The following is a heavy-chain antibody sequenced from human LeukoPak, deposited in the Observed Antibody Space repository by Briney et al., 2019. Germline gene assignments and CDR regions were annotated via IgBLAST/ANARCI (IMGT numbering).Heavy chain of an antibody. J-gene: IGHJ1*01. CDR2: IYTSGST. V-gene: IGHV4-4*07. CDR1: GGSISSYY. Sequence: SVTLSLTCTVSGGSISSYYWSWIRQPAGKGLEWIGRIYTSGSTNYNPSLKSRVTMSVDTSKNQFSLKLSSVTAADTAVYYCAREIPYSLTCQHWGQGTLVTVSS. CDR3: AREIPYSLTCQH. D-gene: IGHD4-11*01.